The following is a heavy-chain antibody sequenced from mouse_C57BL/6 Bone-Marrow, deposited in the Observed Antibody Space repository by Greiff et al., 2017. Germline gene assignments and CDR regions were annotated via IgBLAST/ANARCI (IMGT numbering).Heavy chain of an antibody. CDR1: GYTFTSYW. D-gene: IGHD2-1*01. J-gene: IGHJ1*03. Sequence: QVHVKQPGAELVRPGSSVKLSCKASGYTFTSYWMHWVKQRPIQGLEWIGNIDPSDSETHYNQKFKDKATLTVDKSSSTAYMQLSSLTSEDSAVYYCARELYYGNYDVWGTGTTVTVSS. V-gene: IGHV1-52*01. CDR2: IDPSDSET. CDR3: ARELYYGNYDV.